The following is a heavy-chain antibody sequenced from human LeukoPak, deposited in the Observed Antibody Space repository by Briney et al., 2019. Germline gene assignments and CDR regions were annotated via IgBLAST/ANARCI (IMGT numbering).Heavy chain of an antibody. CDR2: IYSSGGT. D-gene: IGHD4-23*01. J-gene: IGHJ4*02. CDR1: GGSINSYY. Sequence: PSETLSRTCTVSGGSINSYYWSWIRQPAGKGLEWIGRIYSSGGTNYNPSLKSRVSMSVDTSKNQFSLKLTSVTAADTAVYYCARGGKATVVTMWGQGILVTVSS. CDR3: ARGGKATVVTM. V-gene: IGHV4-4*07.